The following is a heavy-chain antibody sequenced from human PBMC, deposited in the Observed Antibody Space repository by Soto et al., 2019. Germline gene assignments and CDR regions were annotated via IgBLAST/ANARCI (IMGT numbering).Heavy chain of an antibody. D-gene: IGHD2-2*01. V-gene: IGHV1-18*04. J-gene: IGHJ6*02. CDR2: ISAYNGNT. Sequence: SGYTFTSYGISWMRQAPGQGLEGMGWISAYNGNTNYAQKLQGRVTMTTDTSTSTAYMELRSLRSDDTAVYYCARDVVVPATTYYYYGMDVWGQETTVTVSS. CDR1: GYTFTSYG. CDR3: ARDVVVPATTYYYYGMDV.